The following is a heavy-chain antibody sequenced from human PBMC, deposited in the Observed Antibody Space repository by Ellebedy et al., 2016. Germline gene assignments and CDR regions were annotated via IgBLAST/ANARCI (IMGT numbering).Heavy chain of an antibody. V-gene: IGHV1-69*13. CDR2: IIPVFGVA. Sequence: SVKVSCXASGGTFSSDAISWVRQAPGQGLEWMGGIIPVFGVAYYAQTFQGRVTITADESTSTAYMELSSLRSEDTAVYYCARGRGVMFYYYGMDVWGQGTTVTVSS. J-gene: IGHJ6*02. CDR1: GGTFSSDA. CDR3: ARGRGVMFYYYGMDV. D-gene: IGHD3-10*01.